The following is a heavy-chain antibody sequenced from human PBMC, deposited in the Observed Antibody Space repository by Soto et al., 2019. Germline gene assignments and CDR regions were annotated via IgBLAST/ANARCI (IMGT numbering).Heavy chain of an antibody. D-gene: IGHD5-18*01. CDR3: VRDSQARPSPNSPLGY. CDR2: ISWNSCII. CDR1: GFTFDDYA. J-gene: IGHJ4*02. V-gene: IGHV3-9*01. Sequence: EVQLVESGGGLVQPGRSLRLSCAASGFTFDDYAMHWVRQAPGKGLEWVSSISWNSCIIAYADSVKGRFTISRDNAKTSVYLQMNSLKPEDTVFFYCVRDSQARPSPNSPLGYWGQGTLVTVSS.